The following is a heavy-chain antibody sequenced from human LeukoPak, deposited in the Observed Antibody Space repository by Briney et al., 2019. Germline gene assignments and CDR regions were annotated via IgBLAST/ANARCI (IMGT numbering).Heavy chain of an antibody. CDR2: INPNSGGT. CDR1: GYSFTGFY. CDR3: ARDDLRFLEWLFCYGMDV. J-gene: IGHJ6*02. V-gene: IGHV1-2*06. D-gene: IGHD3-3*01. Sequence: ASVKVSCKASGYSFTGFYMHWVRQAPGQGLEWMGRINPNSGGTNYAQKFQGRVTMTRDTSISTAYMELSRLRSDDTAVYYCARDDLRFLEWLFCYGMDVWGQGTTVTVSS.